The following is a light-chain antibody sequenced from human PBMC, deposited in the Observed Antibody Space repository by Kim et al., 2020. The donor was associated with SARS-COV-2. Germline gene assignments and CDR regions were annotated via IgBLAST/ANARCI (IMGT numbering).Light chain of an antibody. CDR1: RSISIW. CDR3: QQYYSYST. J-gene: IGKJ2*01. CDR2: KAS. Sequence: DIQMTQSPSTLSASVGDRVTITCRASRSISIWLAWYQQKPGKAPKLLIYKASSLESGVPSRFSGSGSGTEFTLTISSLQPDDFATYYCQQYYSYSTFGQGTKLEI. V-gene: IGKV1-5*03.